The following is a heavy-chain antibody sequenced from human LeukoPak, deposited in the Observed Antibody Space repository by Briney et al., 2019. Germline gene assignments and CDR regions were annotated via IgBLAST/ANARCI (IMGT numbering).Heavy chain of an antibody. V-gene: IGHV3-23*01. CDR1: GFTFINYG. CDR3: ATPGRSGYYLS. J-gene: IGHJ4*02. Sequence: GGSLRLSCAASGFTFINYGMSWVRQAPGKGLEWVSGISGSGGITYYANSVKGRFTISRDNAKNSLYLQMNSLRAEDTAVYYCATPGRSGYYLSWGQGTLVTVSS. CDR2: ISGSGGIT. D-gene: IGHD3-22*01.